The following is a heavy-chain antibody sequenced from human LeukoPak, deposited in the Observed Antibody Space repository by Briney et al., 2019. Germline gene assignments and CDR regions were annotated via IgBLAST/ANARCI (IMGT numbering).Heavy chain of an antibody. CDR2: ISGSGGRT. CDR1: GFSFSVYA. J-gene: IGHJ4*02. D-gene: IGHD3-22*01. V-gene: IGHV3-23*01. CDR3: ARGGCNFDRSGYYEYYFDY. Sequence: PGGSLRLSCVASGFSFSVYAMSWVRQAPGKGLEWVSGISGSGGRTYSADSVKGRFTISRDNSRKTLYLQMNSLRAEDTAVYYCARGGCNFDRSGYYEYYFDYWGQGILVTVSS.